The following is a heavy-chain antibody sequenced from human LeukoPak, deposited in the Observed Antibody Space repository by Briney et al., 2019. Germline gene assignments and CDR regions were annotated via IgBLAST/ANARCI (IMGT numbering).Heavy chain of an antibody. J-gene: IGHJ6*02. V-gene: IGHV3-23*01. CDR2: ISGSGGNT. CDR3: ARETIRDYYDSSGSEGMDV. D-gene: IGHD3-22*01. CDR1: GFTFSSYA. Sequence: PGGSLRLSCAASGFTFSSYAMTWVRQAPGKGLEWVSGISGSGGNTYYADSVKGRFTISRDNSKNTLYLQMNSLRAEDTAVYYCARETIRDYYDSSGSEGMDVWGQGTTVTVSS.